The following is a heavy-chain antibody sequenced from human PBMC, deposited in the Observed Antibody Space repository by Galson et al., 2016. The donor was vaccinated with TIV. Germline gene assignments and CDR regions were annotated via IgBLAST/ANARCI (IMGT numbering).Heavy chain of an antibody. D-gene: IGHD7-27*01. Sequence: SVKVSCKASGDTFSSYPFNWVRQAPGQGLEWMGWINADSGVTIYAQKFQGRVAMARDTSISTAYMELSGVRSDDTAVYYCARVNWARAFDYWGQGTLVTVSS. CDR2: INADSGVT. V-gene: IGHV1-2*02. CDR1: GDTFSSYP. J-gene: IGHJ4*02. CDR3: ARVNWARAFDY.